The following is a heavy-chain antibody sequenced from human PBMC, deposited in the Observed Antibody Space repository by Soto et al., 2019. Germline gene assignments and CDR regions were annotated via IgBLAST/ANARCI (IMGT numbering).Heavy chain of an antibody. J-gene: IGHJ5*01. CDR2: IYWNDDK. Sequence: GPTLVNPTHPLTLTCTFSGFSLRTSGVGVGWIRQPSGKALEWLAHIYWNDDKRYSPSLQSRLTITQDPPKNHVVLTMTHMDPVDTSTYCCAHRPSLLNEGSLVFESWGQGTLVTVSS. D-gene: IGHD6-6*01. CDR1: GFSLRTSGVG. CDR3: AHRPSLLNEGSLVFES. V-gene: IGHV2-5*01.